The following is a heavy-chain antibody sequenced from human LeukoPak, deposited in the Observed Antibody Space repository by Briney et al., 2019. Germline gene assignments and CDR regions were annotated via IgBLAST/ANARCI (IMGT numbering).Heavy chain of an antibody. CDR1: GFTFSTYW. V-gene: IGHV3-7*03. Sequence: GGSLRLSCAASGFTFSTYWMSWVRQAPGKGLEWVANIKQDGSEKFYVDSVKGRFTISRDNAENSLYPQMNSLRAEDTAVYYCATRIAGGGFDYWGQGTLVTVSS. D-gene: IGHD1-26*01. CDR2: IKQDGSEK. J-gene: IGHJ4*02. CDR3: ATRIAGGGFDY.